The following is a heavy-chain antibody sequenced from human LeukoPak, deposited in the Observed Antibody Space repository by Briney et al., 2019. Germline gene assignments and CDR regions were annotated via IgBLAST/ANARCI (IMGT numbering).Heavy chain of an antibody. D-gene: IGHD5-24*01. Sequence: GRSLRLSCAASGFTFSSYAMHWVRQAPGKGLEWVAVISYDGSNKYYADSVKGRFTISRDNSKNTLYLQMNSLRAEDTAVYYCATENNPEMATIWEPYYGMDVWGQGTTVTVSS. CDR3: ATENNPEMATIWEPYYGMDV. J-gene: IGHJ6*02. V-gene: IGHV3-30-3*01. CDR1: GFTFSSYA. CDR2: ISYDGSNK.